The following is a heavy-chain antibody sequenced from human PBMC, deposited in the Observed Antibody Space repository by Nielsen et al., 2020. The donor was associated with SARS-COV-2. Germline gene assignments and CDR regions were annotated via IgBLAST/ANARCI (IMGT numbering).Heavy chain of an antibody. V-gene: IGHV4-30-4*08. J-gene: IGHJ4*02. CDR2: IYYSGRT. CDR3: ARGVDDGYYFDY. D-gene: IGHD4/OR15-4a*01. CDR1: GGSISSYY. Sequence: SETLSLTCTVSGGSISSYYWSWIRQPPGKGLEWIGYIYYSGRTYYNPSLKSRVTISVDTSKNQFSLKLSSVTAADTAVYYCARGVDDGYYFDYWGQGTLVTVSS.